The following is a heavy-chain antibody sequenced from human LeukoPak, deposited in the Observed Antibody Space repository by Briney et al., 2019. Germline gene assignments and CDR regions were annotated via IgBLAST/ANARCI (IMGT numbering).Heavy chain of an antibody. V-gene: IGHV5-51*01. J-gene: IGHJ6*03. D-gene: IGHD2-2*02. Sequence: GESLKISCKGSGYSFTSYWIGWVRQMPGKGLEWMGIIYPGDSDTRYSPSFQGQVTISADKSISTAYLQWSSLKASDTAMYYCARHVVVVVPAATPGYYYMDVWGKGTTVTVSS. CDR3: ARHVVVVVPAATPGYYYMDV. CDR2: IYPGDSDT. CDR1: GYSFTSYW.